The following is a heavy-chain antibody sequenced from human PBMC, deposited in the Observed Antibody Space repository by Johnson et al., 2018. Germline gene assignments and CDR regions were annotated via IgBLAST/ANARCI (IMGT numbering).Heavy chain of an antibody. V-gene: IGHV3-30-3*01. CDR2: ISDDGNSK. CDR3: ARAQGGDYVAEYFQH. Sequence: QVELVESGGRVVQPGRSLRLSCAASGFTFSTYAIHWVRQAPGKGLEWGAVISDDGNSKFYAESVKGRFTIPRDNSKYTMYLQMHSLKAEDTAMYYCARAQGGDYVAEYFQHWGQGTLVTVSS. CDR1: GFTFSTYA. D-gene: IGHD4-17*01. J-gene: IGHJ1*01.